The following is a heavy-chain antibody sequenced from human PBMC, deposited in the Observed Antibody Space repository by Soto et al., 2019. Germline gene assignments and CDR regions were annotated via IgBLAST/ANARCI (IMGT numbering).Heavy chain of an antibody. Sequence: ASMKVSCKAPGYTFTSYAMHCVRQAPGQRLEWMGWINAGNGNTKYSQKFQGRVTITRDTSASTAYMELSSLRSEDTAVYYCARGSRVPTRNWFDPWGQGTLVTVSS. J-gene: IGHJ5*02. CDR2: INAGNGNT. V-gene: IGHV1-3*01. CDR1: GYTFTSYA. D-gene: IGHD3-10*01. CDR3: ARGSRVPTRNWFDP.